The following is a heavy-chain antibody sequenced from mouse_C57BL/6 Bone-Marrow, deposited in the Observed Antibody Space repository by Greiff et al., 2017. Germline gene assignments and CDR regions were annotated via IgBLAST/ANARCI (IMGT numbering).Heavy chain of an antibody. J-gene: IGHJ2*01. CDR2: IYPGDGDT. CDR1: GYAFSSYW. V-gene: IGHV1-80*01. D-gene: IGHD1-1*01. Sequence: QVQLKESGAELVKPGASVKISCKASGYAFSSYWMNWVKQRPGKGLEWIGQIYPGDGDTNYNGKVKGKATLTADKSSSTAYMQLSSLPSEDSAVYFCARGHYYGSLPWGQGTTLTVSS. CDR3: ARGHYYGSLP.